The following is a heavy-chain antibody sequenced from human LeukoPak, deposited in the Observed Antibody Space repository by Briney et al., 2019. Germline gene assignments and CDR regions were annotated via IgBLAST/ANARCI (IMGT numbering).Heavy chain of an antibody. CDR2: INKDGSET. Sequence: PGGSLRLPCVASGFTFSNYWMAWIRHAPGRGLEWVANINKDGSETYYLDSVRGRFTISRDNAKNSLYLQMNTLGAEDTAVYYCVRELVVGPAEYFQNWGQGTLVTASS. D-gene: IGHD2-15*01. CDR1: GFTFSNYW. CDR3: VRELVVGPAEYFQN. V-gene: IGHV3-7*01. J-gene: IGHJ1*01.